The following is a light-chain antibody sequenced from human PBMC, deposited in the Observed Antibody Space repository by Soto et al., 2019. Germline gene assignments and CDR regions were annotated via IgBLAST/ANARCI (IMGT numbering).Light chain of an antibody. CDR1: QSISRN. Sequence: EIVMTQSPATLSVSPGERATLSCRASQSISRNLAWYQQKPGQAPRLLIYAASTRATGLPARFSGSGSGTEFTLTISSLQPEDFATYYCQQSYSTPQTFGGGTKVDIK. J-gene: IGKJ4*01. V-gene: IGKV3-15*01. CDR3: QQSYSTPQT. CDR2: AAS.